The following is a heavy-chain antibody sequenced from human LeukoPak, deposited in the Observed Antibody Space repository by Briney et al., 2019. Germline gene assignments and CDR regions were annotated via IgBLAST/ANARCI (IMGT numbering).Heavy chain of an antibody. J-gene: IGHJ4*02. CDR1: GFTFSSYS. D-gene: IGHD3-10*01. Sequence: GGSLRLSCAASGFTFSSYSMNWVRQAPGKGLEWVSSISSSSSYIYYADSVKGRFTISRDNAKNSLYLQMNSLRAEDTAVYYCAGNYYGSGSYRYWGQGTLVTVSS. CDR3: AGNYYGSGSYRY. CDR2: ISSSSSYI. V-gene: IGHV3-21*01.